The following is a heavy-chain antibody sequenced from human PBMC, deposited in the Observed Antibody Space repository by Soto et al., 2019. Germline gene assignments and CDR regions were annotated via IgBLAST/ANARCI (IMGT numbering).Heavy chain of an antibody. J-gene: IGHJ4*02. CDR2: IWYDGSNK. D-gene: IGHD6-6*01. CDR1: GFTFSSYG. CDR3: ARGPWEQLVLPMDY. V-gene: IGHV3-33*01. Sequence: QVQLVESGGGVVQPGRSLRLSCAASGFTFSSYGMHWVRQAPGKGLEWVAVIWYDGSNKYYADSVKGRFTISRDNSKNTLYLQMNSLRAEDTAVYYCARGPWEQLVLPMDYWGQGTLVTVSS.